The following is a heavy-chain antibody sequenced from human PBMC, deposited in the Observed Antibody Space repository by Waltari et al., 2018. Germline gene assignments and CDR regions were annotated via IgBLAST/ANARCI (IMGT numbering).Heavy chain of an antibody. CDR1: GFLFSDSG. Sequence: QVQLVESGGGVVQPGGSLRLVCAASGFLFSDSGLHWVRQAPGKSPEWMAVIWNHGRSEFYEDSVKGRFTISRDNSKNILYLQMNNLRVEDTAIYYCARNLEDFYCTTTNCFMDYWGQGTLVTVSS. J-gene: IGHJ4*02. CDR3: ARNLEDFYCTTTNCFMDY. V-gene: IGHV3-33*01. D-gene: IGHD2-2*01. CDR2: IWNHGRSE.